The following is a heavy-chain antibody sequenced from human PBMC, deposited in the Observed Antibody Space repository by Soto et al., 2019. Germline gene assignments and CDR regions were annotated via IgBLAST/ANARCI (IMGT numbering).Heavy chain of an antibody. V-gene: IGHV1-46*01. J-gene: IGHJ4*02. Sequence: GASVKVCNASGYTFTTYYMHWVRQAPGQGLEWMGIISPDGGRTSYAQKFQGRVTMTRDTSTSTVYMELSSLRSEDTAVYYCATRDPGHYWGQGTLVTVSS. CDR2: ISPDGGRT. CDR1: GYTFTTYY. CDR3: ATRDPGHY.